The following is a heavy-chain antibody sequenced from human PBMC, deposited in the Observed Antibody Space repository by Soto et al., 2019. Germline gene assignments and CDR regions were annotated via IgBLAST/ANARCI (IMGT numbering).Heavy chain of an antibody. Sequence: GGSLRLSCAASGFTVSSNYTSWVRQAPGKGLEWVSVIYSGGSTYYADSVKGRFTISRDNSKNTLYLQMNSLRAEDTAVYYCARGYIFPNWFDPWGQGTLVTVSS. J-gene: IGHJ5*02. CDR3: ARGYIFPNWFDP. D-gene: IGHD3-9*01. V-gene: IGHV3-53*01. CDR1: GFTVSSNY. CDR2: IYSGGST.